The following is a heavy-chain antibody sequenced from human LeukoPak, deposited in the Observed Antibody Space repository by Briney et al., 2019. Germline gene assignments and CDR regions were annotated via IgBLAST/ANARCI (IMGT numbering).Heavy chain of an antibody. Sequence: PGGSLRLSCAASGFTFSSYTMNWVRQAPGKGLEWVSSITSSSYYIYYADSVKGRFTISRHNAKNSLYLQMNSLRAEDTAVYYCARVKNHRGIAVAGSDYWGQGTLVTVSS. CDR2: ITSSSYYI. J-gene: IGHJ4*02. CDR1: GFTFSSYT. V-gene: IGHV3-21*01. D-gene: IGHD6-13*01. CDR3: ARVKNHRGIAVAGSDY.